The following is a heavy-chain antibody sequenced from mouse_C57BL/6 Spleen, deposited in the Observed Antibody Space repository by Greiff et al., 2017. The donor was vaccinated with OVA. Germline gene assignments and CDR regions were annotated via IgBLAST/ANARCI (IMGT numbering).Heavy chain of an antibody. V-gene: IGHV1-72*01. Sequence: QVQLQQPGAELVKPGASVKLSCKASGYTFTSYWMHWVKQRPGRGLEWIGRIDPNSGGTKYNEKFKSKATLTVDKPSSTASMQLSSLTSEDSAVYYCARSLSFYDYDSFFAYWGQGTLVTVSA. J-gene: IGHJ3*01. CDR3: ARSLSFYDYDSFFAY. CDR1: GYTFTSYW. D-gene: IGHD2-4*01. CDR2: IDPNSGGT.